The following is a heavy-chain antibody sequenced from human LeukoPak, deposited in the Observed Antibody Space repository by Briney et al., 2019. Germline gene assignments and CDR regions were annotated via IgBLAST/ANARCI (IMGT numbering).Heavy chain of an antibody. CDR1: GFTFSSYA. V-gene: IGHV3-23*01. CDR2: ISGSGGST. J-gene: IGHJ4*02. Sequence: GGSLRLSCAASGFTFSSYAMSWVRQAPGKGLEWVSAISGSGGSTYYADSVKGRFTISRDNSKNTLYLQMNSLRAEDAAVYYCAKDHIVVVPAAMGMDDYWGQGTLVTVSS. D-gene: IGHD2-2*01. CDR3: AKDHIVVVPAAMGMDDY.